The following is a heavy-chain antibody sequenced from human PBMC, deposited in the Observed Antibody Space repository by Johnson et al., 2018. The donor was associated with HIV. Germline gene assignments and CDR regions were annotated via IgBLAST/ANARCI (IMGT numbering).Heavy chain of an antibody. CDR3: ARGSTVTTLSGAFDI. CDR2: IYSGGST. Sequence: VQLVESGGGVVQPGRSLRLSCAASGFTFDDYGMSWVRQAPGKGLEWVSVIYSGGSTYYADSVKGRFTISRDNSKNTLYLQMNSLRADDTAVYYCARGSTVTTLSGAFDIWGQGTLVTVSS. D-gene: IGHD4-11*01. CDR1: GFTFDDYG. V-gene: IGHV3-66*01. J-gene: IGHJ3*02.